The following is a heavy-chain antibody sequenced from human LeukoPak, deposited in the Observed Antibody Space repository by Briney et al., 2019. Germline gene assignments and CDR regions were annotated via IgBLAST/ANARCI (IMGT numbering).Heavy chain of an antibody. CDR1: GFTFSSYA. V-gene: IGHV3-30-3*01. CDR2: ISYDGSNK. D-gene: IGHD2-2*01. Sequence: GGSLRLSCAASGFTFSSYAMHWVRQAPGKGLEWVAVISYDGSNKYYADSVKGRFTISRDNSKNTLYLQMNSLRAEDTAVYYCARTGGYCSSTSCYPEMYYFDYWGQGTLVTVSS. J-gene: IGHJ4*02. CDR3: ARTGGYCSSTSCYPEMYYFDY.